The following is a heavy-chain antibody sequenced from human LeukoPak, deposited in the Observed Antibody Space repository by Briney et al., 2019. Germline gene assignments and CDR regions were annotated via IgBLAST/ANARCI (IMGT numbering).Heavy chain of an antibody. Sequence: ASVKVSCKASGYTLTSYAMHWVRQAPGQRLEWMGWINAGNGNTKYSQKSQGRVTITRDTSASTAYMELSSLRSEDTAVYYCARDPRGGRLLNYFDYWGQGTLVTASS. CDR3: ARDPRGGRLLNYFDY. CDR1: GYTLTSYA. J-gene: IGHJ4*02. D-gene: IGHD2-15*01. CDR2: INAGNGNT. V-gene: IGHV1-3*01.